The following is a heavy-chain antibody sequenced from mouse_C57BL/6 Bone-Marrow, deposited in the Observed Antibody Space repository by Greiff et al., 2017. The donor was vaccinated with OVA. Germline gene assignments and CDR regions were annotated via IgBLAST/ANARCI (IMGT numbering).Heavy chain of an antibody. J-gene: IGHJ4*01. CDR1: GFTFTDYY. CDR2: IRNKANGYTT. V-gene: IGHV7-3*01. D-gene: IGHD2-5*01. CDR3: ASYIFYSNYAMDY. Sequence: EVKLVESGGGLVQPGGSLSLSCAASGFTFTDYYMSWVRQPPGKALEWLGFIRNKANGYTTEYSASVKGRFTISRDNSQSILYLQMNALRAEDSATYFCASYIFYSNYAMDYWGQGTSVTVSS.